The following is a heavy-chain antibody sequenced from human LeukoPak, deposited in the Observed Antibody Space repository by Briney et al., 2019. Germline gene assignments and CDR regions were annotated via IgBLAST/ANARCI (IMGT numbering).Heavy chain of an antibody. V-gene: IGHV1-3*01. D-gene: IGHD6-19*01. CDR1: GYTFTSYA. Sequence: ASVKVSCKASGYTFTSYAMHWVRQAPGQRLEWMGWINAGNGNTKYSQKFQGRDTITRDTSASTAYMELSSLRSEDTAVYYCAIQNDEQWSGGLDPWGQGTLVTVSS. J-gene: IGHJ5*02. CDR3: AIQNDEQWSGGLDP. CDR2: INAGNGNT.